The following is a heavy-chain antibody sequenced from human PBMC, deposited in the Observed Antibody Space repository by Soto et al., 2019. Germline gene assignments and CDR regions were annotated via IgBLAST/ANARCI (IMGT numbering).Heavy chain of an antibody. CDR3: ARVWTDGYYYYYGMDV. CDR1: GFTFSSYG. CDR2: IWYDGSNK. V-gene: IGHV3-33*01. Sequence: GGSLRLSCAASGFTFSSYGMHWVRQAPGKGLEWVAVIWYDGSNKYYADSVKGRFTISRDNSKNTLNLQMNSLRAEDTAVYYCARVWTDGYYYYYGMDVWGQGTTVTVSS. D-gene: IGHD2-21*02. J-gene: IGHJ6*02.